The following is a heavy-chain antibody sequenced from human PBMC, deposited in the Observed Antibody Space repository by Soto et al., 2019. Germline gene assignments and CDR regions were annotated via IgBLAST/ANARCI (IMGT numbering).Heavy chain of an antibody. V-gene: IGHV3-33*01. Sequence: QVQLVESGGGVVQPGRSLRLSCAASGYTFSSHGMHWVRQAPGKGLEWGAAIWYDGSSKYYADSVKGRFTISRDNSQNILFLEMNSLRAEDTAVYYCARLYGSGSTIDYWGQGTLVTVSS. CDR2: IWYDGSSK. D-gene: IGHD3-10*01. J-gene: IGHJ4*02. CDR3: ARLYGSGSTIDY. CDR1: GYTFSSHG.